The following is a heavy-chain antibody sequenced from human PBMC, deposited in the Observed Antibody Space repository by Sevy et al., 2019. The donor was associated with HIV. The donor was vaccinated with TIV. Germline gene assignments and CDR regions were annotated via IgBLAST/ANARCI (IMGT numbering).Heavy chain of an antibody. CDR3: ARDRYCTGNSCYITLDY. D-gene: IGHD2-15*01. V-gene: IGHV3-33*01. CDR2: IWYDGRKQ. CDR1: AFMFSNHG. J-gene: IGHJ4*02. Sequence: GGSLRLSCAASAFMFSNHGMHWVRQAPGKGLEWVALIWYDGRKQNYAESVNGRFTISRDNSENTLYLQMNSLRAEDTGVYYCARDRYCTGNSCYITLDYWGQGTLVTVSS.